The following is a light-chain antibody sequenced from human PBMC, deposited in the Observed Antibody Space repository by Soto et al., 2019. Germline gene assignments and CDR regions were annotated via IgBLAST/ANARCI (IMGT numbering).Light chain of an antibody. CDR2: GAS. V-gene: IGKV3-20*01. CDR1: QTVSSTY. J-gene: IGKJ1*01. CDR3: QQYGSSPQT. Sequence: EIVLTQSPGTLSLSPGERATLSCRASQTVSSTYLAWYQQKPGQAPRLLIYGASNRATGIPDRFSGSGSGTGFTLTISSLEPEDFAVYYCQQYGSSPQTFGQGTKVEIK.